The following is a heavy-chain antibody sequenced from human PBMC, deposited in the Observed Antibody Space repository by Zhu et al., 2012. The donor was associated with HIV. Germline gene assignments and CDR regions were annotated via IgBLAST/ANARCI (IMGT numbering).Heavy chain of an antibody. V-gene: IGHV4-61*01. CDR3: ARTVGAAASFYNYYMDV. CDR1: GGSVSSGTYY. D-gene: IGHD6-13*01. J-gene: IGHJ6*03. Sequence: QVQLQESGPGLVKPSETLSLTCTVSGGSVSSGTYYWSWIRQPPGKRLEWIGFIYHSGSTNYNPSLKSRVALSVDTSKNQFSLKVTSVTAADTAIYYCARTVGAAASFYNYYMDVWGKGTTVNVSS. CDR2: IYHSGST.